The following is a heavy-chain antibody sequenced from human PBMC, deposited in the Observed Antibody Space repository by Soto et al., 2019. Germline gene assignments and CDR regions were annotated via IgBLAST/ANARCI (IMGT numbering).Heavy chain of an antibody. D-gene: IGHD2-2*01. J-gene: IGHJ4*02. CDR2: INPRGAST. CDR3: AREQEVCRSTTCHFDY. V-gene: IGHV1-46*01. Sequence: QVQLVQSGAEVKKPGASVKISCKASGYTFISNYVYWVRPAPGQGLEWMGIINPRGASTSYAQKFQGRVTMNSDTSTSTVYMDLSSLTSDDTAVYYCAREQEVCRSTTCHFDYWGPGALVTVSS. CDR1: GYTFISNY.